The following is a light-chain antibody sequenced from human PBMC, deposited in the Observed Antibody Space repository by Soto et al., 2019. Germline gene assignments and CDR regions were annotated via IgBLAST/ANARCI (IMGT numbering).Light chain of an antibody. Sequence: QPVLTQSPSASTSLGASVKLTCTLSSGDSRYAIAWHEQQPEKGPRYLMKLNSDGSHSKGDGIPDRFSGSSSGTERYLTISSLQSEDEADYYCQTWGTGPAVFGGGTQLTVL. CDR1: SGDSRYA. V-gene: IGLV4-69*01. J-gene: IGLJ7*01. CDR2: LNSDGSH. CDR3: QTWGTGPAV.